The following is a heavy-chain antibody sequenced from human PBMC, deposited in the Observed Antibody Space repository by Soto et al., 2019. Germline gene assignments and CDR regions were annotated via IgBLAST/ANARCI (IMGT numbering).Heavy chain of an antibody. CDR1: GGTFSSYA. V-gene: IGHV1-69*01. D-gene: IGHD1-26*01. Sequence: VKVSCKASGGTFSSYAISWVRQAPGQGLEWMGGIIPIFGTANYAQKFQGRVTITADESTSTAYMELSSLRSEDTAVYYCARKDSGSYYGGAFDIGGQGKMVTVSS. CDR3: ARKDSGSYYGGAFDI. CDR2: IIPIFGTA. J-gene: IGHJ3*02.